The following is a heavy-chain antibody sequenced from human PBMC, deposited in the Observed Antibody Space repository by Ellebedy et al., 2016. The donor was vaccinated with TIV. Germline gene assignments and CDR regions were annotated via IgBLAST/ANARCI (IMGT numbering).Heavy chain of an antibody. D-gene: IGHD3-3*01. J-gene: IGHJ6*02. CDR1: GGSFSGYY. CDR2: INHSGST. Sequence: GSLRLSCAVYGGSFSGYYWSWIRQPPGKGLEWIGEINHSGSTNYNPSLKSRVTISVDTSKNQFSLRLQFVTAADTGVYYCARDNADDFWGAATSRDPYYGVDVWGQGTTVIVSS. V-gene: IGHV4-34*01. CDR3: ARDNADDFWGAATSRDPYYGVDV.